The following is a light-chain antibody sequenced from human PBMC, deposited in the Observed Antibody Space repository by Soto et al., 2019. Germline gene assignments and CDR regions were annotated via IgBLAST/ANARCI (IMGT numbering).Light chain of an antibody. Sequence: EIVLTQSPATLSLSPGERATLSCRASQSVSSFLAWYQQKPGQAPRLLIYDASKRATGIPTRFSGSGSGTDVTLTISSLEPEDIAVYYCQQRINWPLTFGGGTKVGIK. CDR1: QSVSSF. J-gene: IGKJ4*01. CDR2: DAS. V-gene: IGKV3-11*01. CDR3: QQRINWPLT.